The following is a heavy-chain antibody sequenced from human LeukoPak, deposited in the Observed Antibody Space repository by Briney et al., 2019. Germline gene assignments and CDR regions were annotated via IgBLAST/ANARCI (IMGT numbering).Heavy chain of an antibody. CDR3: ARAAYDSSGYLTL. CDR2: IWYDGTNK. Sequence: AGSLRLSCAASGFNFSSYGMHWVRPAPGKGLEWVAVIWYDGTNKYYADSVKGRFTISRDSSKNTLYLQMNSLRAEDTALYYCARAAYDSSGYLTLWGQGTLVTVSS. D-gene: IGHD3-22*01. CDR1: GFNFSSYG. J-gene: IGHJ4*02. V-gene: IGHV3-33*01.